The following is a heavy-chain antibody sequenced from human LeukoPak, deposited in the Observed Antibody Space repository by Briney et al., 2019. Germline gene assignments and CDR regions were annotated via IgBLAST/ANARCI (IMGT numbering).Heavy chain of an antibody. J-gene: IGHJ4*02. D-gene: IGHD6-19*01. CDR1: GFTFSSYG. CDR3: AKDSKSGWYYFDY. CDR2: ISYDGSNK. V-gene: IGHV3-30*18. Sequence: PGRSLRLSCAASGFTFSSYGMHWVRQAPGKGLEWVAVISYDGSNKYHADSVKGRFTISRDNSKNTLYLQMNSLRAEDTAVYYCAKDSKSGWYYFDYWGQGTLVTVSS.